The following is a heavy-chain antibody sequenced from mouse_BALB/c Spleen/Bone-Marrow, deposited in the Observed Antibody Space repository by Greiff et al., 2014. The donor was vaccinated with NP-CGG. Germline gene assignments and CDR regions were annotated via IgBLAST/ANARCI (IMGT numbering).Heavy chain of an antibody. D-gene: IGHD1-1*01. J-gene: IGHJ2*01. Sequence: EVKVEESGGGLVQPGGSRKLSCAASGFTFSSFGMHWVRQAPEKGLEWVAYISSGSSTIYYADAVKGRFTISRDNPKNPLFLQMTSLRSEDTAMYYCASSPYGYFDYWGQGTTLTVSS. CDR2: ISSGSSTI. V-gene: IGHV5-17*02. CDR1: GFTFSSFG. CDR3: ASSPYGYFDY.